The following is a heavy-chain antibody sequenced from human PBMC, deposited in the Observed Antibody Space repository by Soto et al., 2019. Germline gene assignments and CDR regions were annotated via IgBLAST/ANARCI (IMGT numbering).Heavy chain of an antibody. J-gene: IGHJ6*02. CDR2: ISGSGGST. CDR1: GFTFSSYA. Sequence: PGGSLRLSCAASGFTFSSYAMSWVRQAPGKGLEWVSAISGSGGSTYYADSVKGRFTISRDNSKNTLYLQMNSLRAEDTAVYYCAKDLGGFWSGMYYYGMDVWGQGTTVTVSS. CDR3: AKDLGGFWSGMYYYGMDV. V-gene: IGHV3-23*01. D-gene: IGHD3-3*01.